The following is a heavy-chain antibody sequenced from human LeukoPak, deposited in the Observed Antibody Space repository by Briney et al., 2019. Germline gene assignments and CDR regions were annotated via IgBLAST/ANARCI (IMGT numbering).Heavy chain of an antibody. J-gene: IGHJ4*02. CDR1: GVSVSSSIYY. V-gene: IGHV4-39*01. CDR2: MYYSGST. Sequence: SETLSLTCTVSGVSVSSSIYYWGWVRQPPGKGLEWIGSMYYSGSTSYNPSLKSRVTISVDTSKNQFSLNLTSVTAADTAVYYCASRNDILTGYVFDFWGQGTLVTVSS. D-gene: IGHD3-9*01. CDR3: ASRNDILTGYVFDF.